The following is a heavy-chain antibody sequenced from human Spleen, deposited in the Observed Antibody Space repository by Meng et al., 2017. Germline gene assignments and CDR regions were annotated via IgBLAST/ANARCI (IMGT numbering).Heavy chain of an antibody. V-gene: IGHV3-23*01. CDR1: GFTFNSYA. D-gene: IGHD2-21*02. Sequence: GGSLRLSCAASGFTFNSYAMSWVRQAPGKGLEWVSVVSGTGSTTHYADSVKGRFTISRDNSKNTLYLQMSSLRVEDTAVYYCAKGICGGDCYYDYWGQGTLVTVSS. J-gene: IGHJ4*02. CDR2: VSGTGSTT. CDR3: AKGICGGDCYYDY.